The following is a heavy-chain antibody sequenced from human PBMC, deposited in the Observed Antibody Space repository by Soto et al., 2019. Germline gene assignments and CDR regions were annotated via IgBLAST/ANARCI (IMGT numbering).Heavy chain of an antibody. D-gene: IGHD3-10*01. CDR1: GYTFTGYY. CDR2: IIPNSGAT. V-gene: IGHV1-2*04. Sequence: QEQLVQSGAEVKKPGASVKVSCKASGYTFTGYYMHWVRQAPGQGLEWMGWIIPNSGATNYAQKFQGWVTMTKDRSISTAYMELGRLRSDDTAEDYFARGGRGVLLCFGKDVWGQGTTV. CDR3: ARGGRGVLLCFGKDV. J-gene: IGHJ6*02.